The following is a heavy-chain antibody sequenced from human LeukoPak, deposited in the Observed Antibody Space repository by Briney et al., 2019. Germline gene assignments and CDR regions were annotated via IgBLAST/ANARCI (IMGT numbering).Heavy chain of an antibody. V-gene: IGHV3-23*01. CDR1: GFTFSSYV. CDR3: AKGKDC. Sequence: QPGGSLRLSRAASGFTFSSYVMSWVRQAPGKGLEWVSVITGSGGSTYYADSVKGRFTISRDNSKNTLYLQMNSLRADDTAVYYCAKGKDCWGQGTLVTVSS. J-gene: IGHJ4*02. CDR2: ITGSGGST.